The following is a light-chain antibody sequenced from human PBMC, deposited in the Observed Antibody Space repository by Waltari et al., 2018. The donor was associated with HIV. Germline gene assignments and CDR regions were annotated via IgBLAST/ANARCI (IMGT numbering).Light chain of an antibody. CDR2: GDT. J-gene: IGLJ3*02. CDR3: QSYDISLTGLWV. CDR1: APNIGAGFD. Sequence: SVLTQPPSVSGAPGPSVSISCSGNAPNIGAGFDVHWYRHSPGTAPKLVIFGDTVRPSGITDRFSGSRSLNSVSLDISGLRAEDAGDYYCQSYDISLTGLWVFGGGTKLTVL. V-gene: IGLV1-40*01.